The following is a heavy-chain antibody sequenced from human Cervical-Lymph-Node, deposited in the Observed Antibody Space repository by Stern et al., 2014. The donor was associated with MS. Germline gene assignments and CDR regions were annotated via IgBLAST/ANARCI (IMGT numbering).Heavy chain of an antibody. D-gene: IGHD2-8*01. CDR2: IGADFNT. J-gene: IGHJ2*01. CDR1: GFTFSTNA. V-gene: IGHV3-23*04. Sequence: EVQLVESGGGLVQPGGSLRLSCAASGFTFSTNAMTWVRQAPGKGLEWVSGIGADFNTHYADAVKGRFTISRDNSKNTLFLQMSSLRAEDTATYYCTKDMFHWCFDVWGRGTLVTVSS. CDR3: TKDMFHWCFDV.